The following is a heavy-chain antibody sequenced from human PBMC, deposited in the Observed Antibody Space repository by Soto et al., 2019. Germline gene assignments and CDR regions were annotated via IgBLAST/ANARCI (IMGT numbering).Heavy chain of an antibody. CDR2: ISSSTI. J-gene: IGHJ5*02. CDR1: GSTFSSYS. D-gene: IGHD2-2*01. CDR3: AREYCSSTSCLNWFDP. Sequence: GGSLRLSCAASGSTFSSYSMNWVRQAPGKGLEWVSYISSSTIYYADSVKGRFTISRDNAKNSLYLQMNSLRAEDTAVYYCAREYCSSTSCLNWFDPWGQGTLVTVSS. V-gene: IGHV3-48*01.